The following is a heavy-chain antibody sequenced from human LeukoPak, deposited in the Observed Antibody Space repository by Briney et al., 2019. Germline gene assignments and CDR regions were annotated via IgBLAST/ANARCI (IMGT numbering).Heavy chain of an antibody. D-gene: IGHD6-19*01. CDR1: GFTVSSNY. CDR2: IYSGGST. CDR3: ARVSCGWYGGFFDY. Sequence: GGSLRLSCAASGFTVSSNYMSWVRQAPGKGLEWVSVIYSGGSTYYADSVKGRFTISRDNSKNTLYLQMNSLRAEDTAVYYCARVSCGWYGGFFDYWGQGTLVTVSS. J-gene: IGHJ4*02. V-gene: IGHV3-53*01.